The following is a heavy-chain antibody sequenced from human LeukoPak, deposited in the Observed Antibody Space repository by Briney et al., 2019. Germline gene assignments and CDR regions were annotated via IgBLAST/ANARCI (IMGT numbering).Heavy chain of an antibody. V-gene: IGHV1-18*01. CDR2: ISAYNGNT. Sequence: ASVKVSCKASGYTFTSYGISWVRQAPGQGLEWMGWISAYNGNTNYAQKLQGRVTMTTDTSTSTAYMELRGLRSDDTAAYYCARAGYCSSTSCYHQPNNWFDPWGQGTLVTVSS. CDR3: ARAGYCSSTSCYHQPNNWFDP. D-gene: IGHD2-2*01. CDR1: GYTFTSYG. J-gene: IGHJ5*02.